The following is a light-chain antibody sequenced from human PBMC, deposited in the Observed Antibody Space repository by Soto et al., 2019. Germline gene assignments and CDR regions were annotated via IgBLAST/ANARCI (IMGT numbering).Light chain of an antibody. V-gene: IGKV1-39*01. Sequence: DIQMTQSPASLSASVGDRVTITCRASQKISSYLNWYQQKPGKAPRLLIFAASILQGGVPSRFSGSGSGTDFTLPISSPPPEDSATYYCQQSFSTPCTFGQGTSLGI. CDR2: AAS. J-gene: IGKJ2*01. CDR1: QKISSY. CDR3: QQSFSTPCT.